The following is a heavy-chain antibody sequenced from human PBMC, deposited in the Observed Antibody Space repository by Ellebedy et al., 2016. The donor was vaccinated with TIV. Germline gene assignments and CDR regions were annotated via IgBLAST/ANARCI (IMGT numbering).Heavy chain of an antibody. CDR1: GYIVTNHA. V-gene: IGHV1-3*01. J-gene: IGHJ5*02. CDR3: ARDKPGGDNWFDP. D-gene: IGHD3-16*01. CDR2: LYPANGDT. Sequence: AASVKVSCKASGYIVTNHAIHWVRPAPGQSFEWMGWLYPANGDTKYSQQFQGRVTFTSDTSASTAYMELSSLRSEDTAVYYCARDKPGGDNWFDPWGQGTLVTVSS.